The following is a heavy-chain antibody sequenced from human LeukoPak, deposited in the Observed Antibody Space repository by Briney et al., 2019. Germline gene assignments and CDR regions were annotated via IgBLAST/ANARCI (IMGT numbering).Heavy chain of an antibody. CDR3: ARDPAAAGTVWFDP. CDR2: ITTSSSYI. V-gene: IGHV3-21*01. Sequence: GGSLRLSCAASGLTFRSYAMNWVRQAPGKGLEWVSSITTSSSYIYYADSVKGRFTISRDDAKNSLYLQMNSLRAEDTAVYYCARDPAAAGTVWFDPWGQGTLVTVSS. CDR1: GLTFRSYA. J-gene: IGHJ5*02. D-gene: IGHD6-13*01.